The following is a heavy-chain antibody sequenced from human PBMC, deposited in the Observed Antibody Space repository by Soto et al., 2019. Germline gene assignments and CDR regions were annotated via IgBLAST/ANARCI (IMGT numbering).Heavy chain of an antibody. CDR1: GDSVSSNSAA. CDR2: TYYRSKWYN. D-gene: IGHD2-2*01. V-gene: IGHV6-1*01. CDR3: ARERTSSYPRGYFDY. Sequence: SQTLSLTCAISGDSVSSNSAAWNWIRQSPSRGLEWLGRTYYRSKWYNDYAVSVKSRITINPDTSKNQFSLQLNSVTPEDTAVYSCARERTSSYPRGYFDYWGQGTLVTVYS. J-gene: IGHJ4*02.